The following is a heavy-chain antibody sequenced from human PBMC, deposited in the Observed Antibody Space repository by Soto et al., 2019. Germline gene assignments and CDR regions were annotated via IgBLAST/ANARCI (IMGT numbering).Heavy chain of an antibody. V-gene: IGHV3-23*01. CDR1: GFTFSSYA. J-gene: IGHJ3*02. D-gene: IGHD3-3*01. Sequence: HPGGSLRLSCAASGFTFSSYAMSWVRQAPGKGLEWVSAISGSGGSTYYADSVKGRFTISRDNSKNTLYLKMNSLRAEDTAVYYCAKLKRVLRFLEWFQDAFDIWGQGTMVTVSS. CDR2: ISGSGGST. CDR3: AKLKRVLRFLEWFQDAFDI.